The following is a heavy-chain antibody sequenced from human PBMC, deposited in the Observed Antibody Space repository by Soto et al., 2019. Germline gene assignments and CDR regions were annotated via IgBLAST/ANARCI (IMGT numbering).Heavy chain of an antibody. CDR2: INPSGGST. CDR1: GYTFTRYY. Sequence: QVQLVQSGAEVKKPGASVKVSCEASGYTFTRYYTHWVRQAPGQGLEWMGIINPSGGSTSYAQKFQGRVTMTRDTSTSTVYMELSSLRSEDTAVYYCARGQWSAVVVIPFDYWGQGTLVTVSS. D-gene: IGHD3-22*01. J-gene: IGHJ4*02. V-gene: IGHV1-46*01. CDR3: ARGQWSAVVVIPFDY.